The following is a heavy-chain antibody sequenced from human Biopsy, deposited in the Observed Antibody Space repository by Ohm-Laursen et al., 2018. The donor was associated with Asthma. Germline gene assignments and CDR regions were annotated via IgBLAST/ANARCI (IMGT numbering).Heavy chain of an antibody. D-gene: IGHD3-9*01. J-gene: IGHJ3*01. CDR1: GYNFISFA. CDR3: ARTYYDFLTGQVKDVFGV. V-gene: IGHV1-3*04. CDR2: VNTGNGDT. Sequence: GASVKVSCNASGYNFISFAIHWVCQAPGQRLEWMGWVNTGNGDTKYSQKFQGRVTITRNTSASTAYMELRSLRSEDTATYYCARTYYDFLTGQVKDVFGVWGQGTMVTVSS.